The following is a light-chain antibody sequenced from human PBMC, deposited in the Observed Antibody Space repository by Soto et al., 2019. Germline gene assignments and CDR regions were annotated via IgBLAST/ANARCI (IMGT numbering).Light chain of an antibody. J-gene: IGLJ1*01. V-gene: IGLV2-8*01. CDR2: EVV. CDR3: KSYAGSNTYV. Sequence: QSALTQPPSASGCPGQSVTISCTGTRNDIGAYEFVSWYQHHPGKAPKLIIYEVVQRPSGVPDRFSGSKSGNTASLTVSGLQAADEADYYCKSYAGSNTYVFGTGTKVTV. CDR1: RNDIGAYEF.